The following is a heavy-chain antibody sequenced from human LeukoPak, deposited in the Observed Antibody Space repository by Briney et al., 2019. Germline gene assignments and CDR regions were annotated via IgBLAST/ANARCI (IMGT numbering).Heavy chain of an antibody. CDR2: IKQDGSEK. Sequence: GGSLRLSCAASGFTFSSYWMSWVRQAPGKGLVWVANIKQDGSEKYYVDSVKGRFTISRDNAKNSLYLQMNSLRAEDTAVYYCAREGNTMVRGVPHYYFDYWGQGTLVTVSS. CDR3: AREGNTMVRGVPHYYFDY. CDR1: GFTFSSYW. J-gene: IGHJ4*02. V-gene: IGHV3-7*01. D-gene: IGHD3-10*01.